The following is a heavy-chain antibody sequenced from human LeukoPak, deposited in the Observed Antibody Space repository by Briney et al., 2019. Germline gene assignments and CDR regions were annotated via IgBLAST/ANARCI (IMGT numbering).Heavy chain of an antibody. CDR1: GGSFSGYY. CDR3: ARGVFDYVWGSYRTYYFDY. D-gene: IGHD3-16*02. Sequence: SETLSLTCAVYGGSFSGYYWSWIRQPPGKGLGWIGEINHSGSTNYNPSLKSRVTISVDTSKNQFSLKLSSVTAADTAVYYCARGVFDYVWGSYRTYYFDYWGQGTLVTVSS. J-gene: IGHJ4*02. V-gene: IGHV4-34*01. CDR2: INHSGST.